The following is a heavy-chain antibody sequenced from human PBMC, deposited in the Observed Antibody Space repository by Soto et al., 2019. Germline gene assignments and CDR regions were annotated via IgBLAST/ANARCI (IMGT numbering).Heavy chain of an antibody. D-gene: IGHD1-26*01. Sequence: SETLSLTCTVSGGSISSSSYYWGWIRQPPGKGLEWIGSIYYSGSTYYNPSLKSRVTISVDTSKNQFSLKLSSVTAADTAVYYCARGRSGSDYYYYGMDVWGQGSTVTVSS. CDR1: GGSISSSSYY. V-gene: IGHV4-39*07. CDR2: IYYSGST. J-gene: IGHJ6*02. CDR3: ARGRSGSDYYYYGMDV.